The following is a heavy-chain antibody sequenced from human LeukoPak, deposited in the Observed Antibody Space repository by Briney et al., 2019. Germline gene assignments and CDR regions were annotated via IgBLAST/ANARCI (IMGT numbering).Heavy chain of an antibody. CDR1: GGSISSYY. J-gene: IGHJ5*02. CDR3: ARGGCYGSGSPNWFDP. CDR2: IYTSGST. Sequence: SETLSLTCTVSGGSISSYYWSWIRQPAGKGLEWIGRIYTSGSTNYNPSLKSRVTMSVDTSKNQFSLKLSSVTAADTAVYYCARGGCYGSGSPNWFDPWGQGTLVTVSS. V-gene: IGHV4-4*07. D-gene: IGHD3-10*01.